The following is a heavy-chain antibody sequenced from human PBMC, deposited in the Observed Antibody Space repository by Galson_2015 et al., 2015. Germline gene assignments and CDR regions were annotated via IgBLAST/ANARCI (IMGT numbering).Heavy chain of an antibody. J-gene: IGHJ5*02. CDR2: MNPNSGNT. D-gene: IGHD5-18*01. V-gene: IGHV1-8*01. CDR1: GYTFTSYD. Sequence: SVKVSCKASGYTFTSYDINWVRQATGQGLEWMGWMNPNSGNTGYAQKFQGRVTMTRNTSISTAYMELCSLRSEDTAGYYCARDEYSYGSSWFDPWGQGTLVTVSS. CDR3: ARDEYSYGSSWFDP.